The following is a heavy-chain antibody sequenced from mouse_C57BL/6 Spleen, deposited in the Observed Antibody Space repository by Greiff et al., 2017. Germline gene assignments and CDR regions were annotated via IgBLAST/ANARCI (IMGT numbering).Heavy chain of an antibody. CDR3: ARSSYYYGSSSYFDY. J-gene: IGHJ2*01. CDR1: GYTFNSYW. D-gene: IGHD1-1*01. Sequence: VQLQQSGAELAKPGASVKLSCKASGYTFNSYWMHWVKQRPGKGLEWIGYINPSSGYTKYNQKFKDKATLTADNSSSTAYMQLSSLTYEDSAVYYCARSSYYYGSSSYFDYWGQGTTLTVSS. V-gene: IGHV1-7*01. CDR2: INPSSGYT.